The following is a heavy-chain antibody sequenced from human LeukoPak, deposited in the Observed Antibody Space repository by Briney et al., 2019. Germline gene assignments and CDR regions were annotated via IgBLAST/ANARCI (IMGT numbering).Heavy chain of an antibody. D-gene: IGHD3-9*01. J-gene: IGHJ3*02. V-gene: IGHV4-39*01. CDR1: GGSISSSSYY. CDR3: ARTKKYYDILTGYYPDAFDI. CDR2: IYYSGST. Sequence: SETLSLTCTVSGGSISSSSYYWGWIRQPPGKGLEWIGSIYYSGSTYYNPSLKSRVTVSVDTSKNQFSLKLSSVTAADTAVYYCARTKKYYDILTGYYPDAFDIWGQGTMVTVSS.